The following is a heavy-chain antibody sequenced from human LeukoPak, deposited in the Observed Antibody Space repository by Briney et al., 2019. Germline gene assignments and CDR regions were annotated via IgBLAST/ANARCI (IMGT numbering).Heavy chain of an antibody. V-gene: IGHV3-7*01. J-gene: IGHJ6*02. CDR3: ERGSFGGWFGELYSGPYYYYGRDV. CDR2: IKQDGSEK. CDR1: RFTFSSYW. Sequence: HPGGSLRLSSAVSRFTFSSYWMSWVRQAPGTGLEGVANIKQDGSEKDYVDSVKGRFTISRDNAKNSLYLQMNSLRAEATAVYYCERGSFGGWFGELYSGPYYYYGRDVWGQGTTVTVSS. D-gene: IGHD3-10*01.